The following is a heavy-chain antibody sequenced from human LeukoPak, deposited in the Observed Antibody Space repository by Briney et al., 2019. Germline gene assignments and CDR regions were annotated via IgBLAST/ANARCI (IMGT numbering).Heavy chain of an antibody. J-gene: IGHJ3*02. CDR3: AVVVVIRGDSVFDI. CDR1: GFSFSSYS. V-gene: IGHV3-21*01. Sequence: PGGSLRLSCEGSGFSFSSYSMSWVRQAPGKGLEWVSSISSGSSYIFHADSVKGRFTISRDNARNSLFLQMNSLRAEDTAVYYCAVVVVIRGDSVFDIWGQGTLVTVSS. CDR2: ISSGSSYI. D-gene: IGHD2-21*01.